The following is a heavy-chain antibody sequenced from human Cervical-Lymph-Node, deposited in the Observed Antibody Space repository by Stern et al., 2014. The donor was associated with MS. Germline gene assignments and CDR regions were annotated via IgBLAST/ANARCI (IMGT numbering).Heavy chain of an antibody. D-gene: IGHD3-9*01. J-gene: IGHJ4*02. Sequence: QVTLRESGPVLVKPTETLTLTCTVSGFSLSNARMGVSWIRQPPGKALEXLGHIFLNDEKSYSTSLKSRLTISKDTSKSQVVLTMTNMDPVDTATYYCARSPMYYDILTGYYPPPYYFDYWGQGTLVTVSS. V-gene: IGHV2-26*01. CDR1: GFSLSNARMG. CDR2: IFLNDEK. CDR3: ARSPMYYDILTGYYPPPYYFDY.